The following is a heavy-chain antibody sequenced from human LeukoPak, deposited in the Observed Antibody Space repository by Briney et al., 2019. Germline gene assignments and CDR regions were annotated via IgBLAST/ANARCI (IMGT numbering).Heavy chain of an antibody. Sequence: GGSLRLSCASSALTFSRHVINWVRQAPGKGLEWVSAISGSGGSTYYADSVKGRFTISRDNSKNTLYLQMNSLRAEDTAVYYCAKVLTKSYGGNRFDAFDIWGQGTMVTVSS. D-gene: IGHD4-23*01. CDR3: AKVLTKSYGGNRFDAFDI. CDR1: ALTFSRHV. J-gene: IGHJ3*02. CDR2: ISGSGGST. V-gene: IGHV3-23*01.